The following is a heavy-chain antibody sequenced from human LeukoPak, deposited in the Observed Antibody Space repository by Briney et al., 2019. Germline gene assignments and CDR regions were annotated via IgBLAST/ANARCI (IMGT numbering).Heavy chain of an antibody. CDR1: GYTFTGYY. V-gene: IGHV1-2*02. J-gene: IGHJ4*02. CDR3: ARGNVGSTQPGSY. D-gene: IGHD1-26*01. Sequence: ASVKVSCKASGYTFTGYYMHWGRQAPGQGLEWMGWINPNSGGTNYAQKFQGRVTMTRDTSISTAYMELSRLRSDDTAVYYCARGNVGSTQPGSYWGQGTLVTVSS. CDR2: INPNSGGT.